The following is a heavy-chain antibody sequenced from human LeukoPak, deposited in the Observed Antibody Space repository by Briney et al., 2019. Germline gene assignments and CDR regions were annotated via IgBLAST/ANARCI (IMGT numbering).Heavy chain of an antibody. D-gene: IGHD6-19*01. CDR1: GFTFSSSS. CDR2: ISGSGGST. J-gene: IGHJ4*02. CDR3: AKGSGWYV. Sequence: GGSLRLSCAASGFTFSSSSMSWVRQAPEKGLEWVSVISGSGGSTDYADSVKGRFTISRDNSKSTLYLQMNSLRAEDTAVYYCAKGSGWYVWGQGTLVTVSS. V-gene: IGHV3-23*01.